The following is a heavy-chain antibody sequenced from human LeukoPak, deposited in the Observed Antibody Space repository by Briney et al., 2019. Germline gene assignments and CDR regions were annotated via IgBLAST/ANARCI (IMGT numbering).Heavy chain of an antibody. J-gene: IGHJ4*02. Sequence: PGGSLRLSCAASGFTFSSYDMHWVRQATGKGLEWVSSIGTAGDPYYSGSVKDRFSISRENAKNSLYLQMNSLRAGDTAVYYCARGGAGGDFDYWGQGTLVTVSS. D-gene: IGHD3-10*01. CDR3: ARGGAGGDFDY. CDR1: GFTFSSYD. V-gene: IGHV3-13*05. CDR2: IGTAGDP.